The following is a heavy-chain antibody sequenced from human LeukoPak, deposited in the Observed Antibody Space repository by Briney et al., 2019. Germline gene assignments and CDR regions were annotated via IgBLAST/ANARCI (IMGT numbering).Heavy chain of an antibody. CDR2: IISSSSTI. D-gene: IGHD3-22*01. Sequence: GGSLRLPGAASGFTFSSYSMNWVRKAPGRGLDWVSYIISSSSTIYYADSVKGRFTISRDNAKNSLYLQINSLRDEDTAVYYCARDPSTMIVVAHDAFDIWGQGTMVTVSS. V-gene: IGHV3-48*02. CDR1: GFTFSSYS. J-gene: IGHJ3*02. CDR3: ARDPSTMIVVAHDAFDI.